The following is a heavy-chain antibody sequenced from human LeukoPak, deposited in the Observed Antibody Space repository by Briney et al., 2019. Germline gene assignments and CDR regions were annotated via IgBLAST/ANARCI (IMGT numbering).Heavy chain of an antibody. CDR2: IYSGGST. V-gene: IGHV3-53*01. D-gene: IGHD3-3*01. J-gene: IGHJ4*02. Sequence: GGSLRLSCAASGFTVSSNYMSWVRQAPGKGLEWVSVIYSGGSTYYADSVKGRFTISRDNSKNTLYLQMNSLRAEDTAVYYCAREEKRTYYDFWSGKRALDYWGQGTLVTVSS. CDR1: GFTVSSNY. CDR3: AREEKRTYYDFWSGKRALDY.